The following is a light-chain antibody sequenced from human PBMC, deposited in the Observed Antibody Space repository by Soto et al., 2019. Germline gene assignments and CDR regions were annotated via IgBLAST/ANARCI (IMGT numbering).Light chain of an antibody. CDR1: SSDVGGYNY. V-gene: IGLV2-14*01. Sequence: QSALTQPASVSGSPGQSITISCTGTSSDVGGYNYVSWYQQHPGTAPKLMIYEVTNRPSGVSNRFSGSKSGNTASLTISGLQAEDEADYYCSSYTSSRGVFGTGTKVTVL. CDR2: EVT. CDR3: SSYTSSRGV. J-gene: IGLJ1*01.